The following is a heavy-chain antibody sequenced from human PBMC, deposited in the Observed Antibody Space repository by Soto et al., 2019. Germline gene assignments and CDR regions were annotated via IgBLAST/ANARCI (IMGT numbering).Heavy chain of an antibody. V-gene: IGHV1-18*04. CDR3: ARTDTWAY. Sequence: QVHLVQSGAEVKMPGASVKVSCKTSGYTFTDYSMNWVRQAPGQRLEWMGWINTHNGHTQYSPRFDDRVTMTTDPSTSTAYMKLKGLRSDDTAVYYCARTDTWAYWGQGTLVTVSS. CDR1: GYTFTDYS. CDR2: INTHNGHT. D-gene: IGHD5-18*01. J-gene: IGHJ4*02.